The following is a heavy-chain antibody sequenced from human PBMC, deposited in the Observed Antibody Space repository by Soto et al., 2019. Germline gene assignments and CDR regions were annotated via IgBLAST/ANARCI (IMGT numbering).Heavy chain of an antibody. D-gene: IGHD2-8*01. V-gene: IGHV4-38-2*01. CDR1: GYSISSGYY. CDR3: ARIMFCINCVCSLLYGMDV. J-gene: IGHJ6*02. Sequence: SETLSLTCAVSGYSISSGYYWGWIRQPPGKGLEWIGSIHHSGTTYYNPSLKSRVSLSVETSKNHFSLKLTSVTAADTAVYYCARIMFCINCVCSLLYGMDVWGQGTPVTVSS. CDR2: IHHSGTT.